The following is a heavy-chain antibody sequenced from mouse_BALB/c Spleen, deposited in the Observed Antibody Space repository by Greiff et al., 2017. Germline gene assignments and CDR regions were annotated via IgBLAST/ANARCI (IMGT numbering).Heavy chain of an antibody. J-gene: IGHJ2*01. CDR1: GFAFSSYD. CDR3: ARHATMITKGYFDY. CDR2: ISSGGGST. Sequence: EVKLVESGGGLVKPGGSLKLSCAASGFAFSSYDMSWVRQTPEKRLEWVAYISSGGGSTYYPDTVKGRFTISRDNAKNTLYLQMSSLKSEDTAMYYCARHATMITKGYFDYWGQGTTLTVSS. D-gene: IGHD2-4*01. V-gene: IGHV5-12-1*01.